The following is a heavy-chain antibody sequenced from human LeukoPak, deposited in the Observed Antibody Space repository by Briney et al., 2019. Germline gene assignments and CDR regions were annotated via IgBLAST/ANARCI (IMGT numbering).Heavy chain of an antibody. CDR1: GGSISSSSYY. V-gene: IGHV4-39*07. D-gene: IGHD1-1*01. CDR2: SYYSGST. CDR3: ARRKGYVGWFDP. Sequence: SSETLSLTCTVSGGSISSSSYYWGWIRQPPGKGLEWIGSSYYSGSTPYNPSLKSQVTISVDTSKNQFSLKLSSVTAADTAVYYCARRKGYVGWFDPWGQGTLVTVSS. J-gene: IGHJ5*02.